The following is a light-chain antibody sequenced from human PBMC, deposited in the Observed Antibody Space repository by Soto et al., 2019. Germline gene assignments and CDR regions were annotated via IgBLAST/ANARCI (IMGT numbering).Light chain of an antibody. V-gene: IGLV4-60*02. J-gene: IGLJ3*02. CDR2: LEGSGSY. CDR1: SGHSSYI. CDR3: ETWDSNTLWV. Sequence: QSVLTQSSSASASLGSSVKLTCTLSSGHSSYIIAWHQQQPGKAPRYLTKLEGSGSYNKGSGVPDRFSGSSSGADRYLTISNLQFEDEADYYCETWDSNTLWVFGGGTKVTVL.